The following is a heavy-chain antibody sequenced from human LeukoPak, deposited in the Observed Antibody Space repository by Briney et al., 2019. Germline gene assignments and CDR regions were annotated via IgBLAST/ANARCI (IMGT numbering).Heavy chain of an antibody. Sequence: GGSLRLSCAASGITFSSYGMHWVRQAPGKGLEWVAFIRYDGSNKYYADSVKGRFTISRDNSKNTLYLQMNSLRAEDTAVYYCAKDQNDYGDYDYFQHWGQGTLVTVSS. V-gene: IGHV3-30*02. CDR3: AKDQNDYGDYDYFQH. CDR2: IRYDGSNK. CDR1: GITFSSYG. J-gene: IGHJ1*01. D-gene: IGHD4-17*01.